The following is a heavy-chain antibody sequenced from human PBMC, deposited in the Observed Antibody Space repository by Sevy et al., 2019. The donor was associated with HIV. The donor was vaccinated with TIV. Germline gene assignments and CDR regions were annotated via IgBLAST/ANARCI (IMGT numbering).Heavy chain of an antibody. CDR1: GFTFSNYA. D-gene: IGHD3-22*01. V-gene: IGHV3-23*01. J-gene: IGHJ4*02. CDR2: ISGSGGSGDKT. Sequence: GGSLRLSCAASGFTFSNYAMNWVRQAPGKGLEWVSGISGSGGSGDKTNYADSVKGRFTISRDDSKKSLYLKLNSLRAEDTAIYYCARKYDSSGYFDYWGQGTLVTVSS. CDR3: ARKYDSSGYFDY.